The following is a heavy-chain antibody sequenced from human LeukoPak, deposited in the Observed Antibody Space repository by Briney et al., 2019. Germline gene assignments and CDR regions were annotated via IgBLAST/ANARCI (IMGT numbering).Heavy chain of an antibody. D-gene: IGHD2-2*02. CDR3: ARVMKYCSSTSCYRFYYYYMDV. Sequence: SETLSLTCTVSGGSMNINNYYWAWIRQPPGKGLEWLGSIYYTGTTYYNPSLNHRVTISVDTSKNQFSLKLSSVTAADTAVYYCARVMKYCSSTSCYRFYYYYMDVWGKGTTVTVSS. CDR2: IYYTGTT. V-gene: IGHV4-39*07. CDR1: GGSMNINNYY. J-gene: IGHJ6*03.